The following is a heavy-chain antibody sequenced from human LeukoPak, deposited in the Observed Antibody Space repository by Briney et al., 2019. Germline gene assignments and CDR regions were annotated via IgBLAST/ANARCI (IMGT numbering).Heavy chain of an antibody. CDR2: ISSGSSAI. D-gene: IGHD3-22*01. CDR1: GFTFTTYS. J-gene: IGHJ6*03. V-gene: IGHV3-21*01. CDR3: ARMGPGGYYDSSGLPNDYYYYYYMDV. Sequence: PGGSLRLSCEASGFTFTTYSMTWVRQAPGKGLEWVSIISSGSSAIFSADALKGRFTISRDDAKNSLYLQMNSLRAEDTAVYYCARMGPGGYYDSSGLPNDYYYYYYMDVWGKGTTVTVSS.